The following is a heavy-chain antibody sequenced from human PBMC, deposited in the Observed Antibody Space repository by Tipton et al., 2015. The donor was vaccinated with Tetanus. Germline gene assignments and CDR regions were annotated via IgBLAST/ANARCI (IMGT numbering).Heavy chain of an antibody. D-gene: IGHD1-26*01. V-gene: IGHV4-31*03. Sequence: TLSLTCTVSGASINAGGYLWTWVRQHSGKGPEWIGNIYYTALTSYTPSLNGRVTISVDTSKNQFSLRLTSVTAADTAVYYCARGLPREPWYFDYWGQGMQVTVSS. CDR3: ARGLPREPWYFDY. J-gene: IGHJ4*02. CDR2: IYYTALT. CDR1: GASINAGGYL.